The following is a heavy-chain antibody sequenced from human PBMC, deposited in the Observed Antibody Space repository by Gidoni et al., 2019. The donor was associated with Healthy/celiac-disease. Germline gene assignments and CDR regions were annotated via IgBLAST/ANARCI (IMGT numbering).Heavy chain of an antibody. Sequence: EVQLLESGGGLVQPGGSLRLSCAASGFTFSSYAMSWVRQAPGKGLEWVSAISGSGGSTYYADYVKGRFTISRDNSKNTLYLQMNSLRAEDTAVYYCAKGTGEQPLFDYWGQGTLVTVSS. CDR3: AKGTGEQPLFDY. CDR1: GFTFSSYA. J-gene: IGHJ4*02. V-gene: IGHV3-23*01. CDR2: ISGSGGST. D-gene: IGHD6-25*01.